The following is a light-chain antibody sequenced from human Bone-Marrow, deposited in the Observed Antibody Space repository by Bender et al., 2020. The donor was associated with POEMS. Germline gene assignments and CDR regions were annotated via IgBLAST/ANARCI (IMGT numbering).Light chain of an antibody. CDR3: YSYAGSRTYV. V-gene: IGLV2-14*03. CDR1: SSDVGGYSY. J-gene: IGLJ1*01. CDR2: DVS. Sequence: QSALTQPASVSGSPGQSITISCTGTSSDVGGYSYVSWYQQHPGRAPKLMIFDVSKRPSGVPDRFSGSKSVTTASLTISGLLSDDEADYYCYSYAGSRTYVFGTGTWVTVL.